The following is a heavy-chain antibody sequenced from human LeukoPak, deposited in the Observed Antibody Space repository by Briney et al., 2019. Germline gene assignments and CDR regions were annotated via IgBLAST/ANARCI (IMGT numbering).Heavy chain of an antibody. CDR3: ASGSIAQPFDY. CDR1: GFTFSSYA. D-gene: IGHD6-6*01. J-gene: IGHJ4*02. CDR2: ISYDGSNK. V-gene: IGHV3-30-3*01. Sequence: PGRSLRLSCAASGFTFSSYAMHWVRQAPGKGLEWVAVISYDGSNKYYADSVKGRFTISRDNSKNTLYLQMNSLRAEDTAVYYCASGSIAQPFDYWGQGTLLTVSS.